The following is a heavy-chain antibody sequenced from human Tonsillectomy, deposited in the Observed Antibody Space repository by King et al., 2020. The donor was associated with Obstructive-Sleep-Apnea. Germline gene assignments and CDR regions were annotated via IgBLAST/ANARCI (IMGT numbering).Heavy chain of an antibody. D-gene: IGHD1-26*01. J-gene: IGHJ4*02. Sequence: TLKESGPTLVKPTQTLTLTCTFSGFSLSTNEVGVGWIRQPPGKALEWLALIYWDDDKYYSPSLNSRLTITKDTSKNQVVLTVSNMGPVDTATYYCAHIRRGTYYFDFWGQGTLVTVSS. CDR3: AHIRRGTYYFDF. CDR1: GFSLSTNEVG. V-gene: IGHV2-5*02. CDR2: IYWDDDK.